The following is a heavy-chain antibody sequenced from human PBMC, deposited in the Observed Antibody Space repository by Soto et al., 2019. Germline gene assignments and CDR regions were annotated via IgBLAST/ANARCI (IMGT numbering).Heavy chain of an antibody. V-gene: IGHV5-51*01. D-gene: IGHD3-3*01. CDR2: IYPGDSDT. J-gene: IGHJ6*02. CDR1: GYSFTSYW. CDR3: ARHLEPDNYWRDYGMDV. Sequence: GESLKISCKGSGYSFTSYWIGWVRQMPGKGLEWMGIIYPGDSDTRYSPSFQGQVTISADKSISTAYLQWSSLKASDTAMYYCARHLEPDNYWRDYGMDVWGQGTTVTVSS.